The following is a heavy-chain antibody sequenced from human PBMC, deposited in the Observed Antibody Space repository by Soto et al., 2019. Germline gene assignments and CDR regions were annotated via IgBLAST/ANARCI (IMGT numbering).Heavy chain of an antibody. J-gene: IGHJ4*02. D-gene: IGHD5-12*01. V-gene: IGHV4-59*01. CDR2: IYYSGST. CDR3: ARGYSGYGHFDY. Sequence: SETLSLTCTVSGGSISSYYWSWIRQPPGKGLEWIGYIYYSGSTNYNPSLKSRVTISVDTSKNQFSLKLSSVTAADTAVYYCARGYSGYGHFDYWGQGTLVTVSS. CDR1: GGSISSYY.